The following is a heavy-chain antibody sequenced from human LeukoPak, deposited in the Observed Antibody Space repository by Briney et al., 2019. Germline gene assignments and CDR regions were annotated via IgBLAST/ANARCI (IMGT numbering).Heavy chain of an antibody. CDR3: ARGAIAWDIVVVPAATPDY. D-gene: IGHD2-2*01. J-gene: IGHJ4*02. CDR2: ISDDGSNK. V-gene: IGHV3-30-3*01. CDR1: GFTFSSYT. Sequence: PGRSLRLSCAASGFTFSSYTMHWVRQAPGKGLEWVAAISDDGSNKYYADSVKGRFTISRDNSKNTLYLQMNSLRAEDTAVYYCARGAIAWDIVVVPAATPDYWGQGTLVTVSS.